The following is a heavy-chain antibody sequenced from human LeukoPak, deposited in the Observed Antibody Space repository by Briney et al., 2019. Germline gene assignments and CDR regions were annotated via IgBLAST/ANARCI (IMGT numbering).Heavy chain of an antibody. CDR2: IYSGGST. CDR1: GFTVSSNY. D-gene: IGHD1-1*01. J-gene: IGHJ4*02. Sequence: PGGSLRLSCAASGFTVSSNYMSWVRQAPGKGLEGVSVIYSGGSTYYADSVKGRFTISRDNSKNTLYLQMNSLRAEDTAVYYCARGPRYSPKPDYWGQGTLVTVSS. CDR3: ARGPRYSPKPDY. V-gene: IGHV3-53*01.